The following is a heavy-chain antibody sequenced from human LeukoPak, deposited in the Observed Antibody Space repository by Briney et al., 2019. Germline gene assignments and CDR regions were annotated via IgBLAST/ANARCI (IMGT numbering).Heavy chain of an antibody. Sequence: SETLSLTCAVYGGSFSGYYWSWTRQPPGKGLEWLVEINHSGSTNYNPSLKSRITISVNTSKNQFSLKLSSVTAADTAVYYCARGKTYYYYMDVWGKGTTVTVSS. CDR2: INHSGST. J-gene: IGHJ6*03. V-gene: IGHV4-34*01. CDR3: ARGKTYYYYMDV. CDR1: GGSFSGYY.